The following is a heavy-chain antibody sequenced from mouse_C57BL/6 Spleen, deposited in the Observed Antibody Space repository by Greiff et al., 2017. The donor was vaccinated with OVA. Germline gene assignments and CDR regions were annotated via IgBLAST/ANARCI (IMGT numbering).Heavy chain of an antibody. D-gene: IGHD1-1*01. CDR2: ISDGSSYT. CDR3: ARDYYGSSFDY. V-gene: IGHV5-4*01. J-gene: IGHJ2*01. CDR1: GFTFSSYA. Sequence: EVQLVESGGGLVKPGGSLKLSCAASGFTFSSYAMSWVRQTPEKRLEWVATISDGSSYTYYPDNVKGRFTISRDNAKNNLYLQMSHLKSEDTAMYYCARDYYGSSFDYWGQGTTLTVSS.